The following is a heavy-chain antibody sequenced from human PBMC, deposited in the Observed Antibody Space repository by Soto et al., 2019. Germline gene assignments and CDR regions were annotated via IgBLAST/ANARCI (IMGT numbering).Heavy chain of an antibody. D-gene: IGHD2-2*01. V-gene: IGHV4-34*01. CDR3: ARRGYIVVVGGWFDP. CDR2: INHSGST. CDR1: GGSFSGYY. J-gene: IGHJ5*02. Sequence: QVQLQQWGAGLLKPSETLSLTCAVYGGSFSGYYWSWIRQPPGKGLEWIGEINHSGSTNYNPSLKRRLTISVDTSKNQFSLKLSSVTAADTAVYYCARRGYIVVVGGWFDPWGQGTLVTVSS.